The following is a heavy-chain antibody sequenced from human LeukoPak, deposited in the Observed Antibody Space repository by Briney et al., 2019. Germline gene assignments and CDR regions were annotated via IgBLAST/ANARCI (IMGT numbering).Heavy chain of an antibody. CDR3: ASATTVTTATEY. D-gene: IGHD4-17*01. V-gene: IGHV4-39*01. Sequence: PSETLSLTCTVSGGSITSSNYYWGWIRQPPGQGLVWIGSIYYSESTYYNPSLKSRVTISVDTSKNQFSLKLSSVTAADTAFYYCASATTVTTATEYWGQGTLVTVSS. CDR1: GGSITSSNYY. CDR2: IYYSEST. J-gene: IGHJ4*02.